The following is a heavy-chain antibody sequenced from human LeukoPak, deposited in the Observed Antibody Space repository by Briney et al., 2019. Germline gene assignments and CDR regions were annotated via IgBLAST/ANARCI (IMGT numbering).Heavy chain of an antibody. D-gene: IGHD3/OR15-3a*01. CDR2: INHSGTT. Sequence: SETLSLTCTVSGGSVTSYYWSWIRQSPGKGLEWIGEINHSGTTVYNPSLKSRVTLSVDTSKKQFSLKLNSVTAADTAVYYCAIDYMTGTGNAGGYWGQGTLVTVSS. CDR1: GGSVTSYY. J-gene: IGHJ4*02. CDR3: AIDYMTGTGNAGGY. V-gene: IGHV4-34*01.